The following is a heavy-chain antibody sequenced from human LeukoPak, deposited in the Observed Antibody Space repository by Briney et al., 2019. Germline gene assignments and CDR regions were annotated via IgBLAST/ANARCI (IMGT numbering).Heavy chain of an antibody. J-gene: IGHJ3*02. Sequence: PGGSLRLSCEASGFTFSSYWMSWVRQAPGKGLEWVANIKQDGSEKYYVDSVKGRFTISRDNAKNSLYLQMNSLRAEDTAVYYCARGDIVVVPAAIPAFDIWGQGTMVTVSS. D-gene: IGHD2-2*02. CDR3: ARGDIVVVPAAIPAFDI. CDR1: GFTFSSYW. V-gene: IGHV3-7*01. CDR2: IKQDGSEK.